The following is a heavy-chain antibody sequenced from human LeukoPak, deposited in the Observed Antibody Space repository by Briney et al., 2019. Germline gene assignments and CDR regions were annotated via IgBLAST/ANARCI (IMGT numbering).Heavy chain of an antibody. CDR3: ARGYSSSWNYFDY. Sequence: PSGTLSLTCAVSGDSISSDNWWSWVRQPPGKGLEWIGEIYHSGSTNYNPSLKSRVTISVDKSKKQFSLKLSSVTAADTAVYYCARGYSSSWNYFDYWGQGTLVTVSS. V-gene: IGHV4-4*02. J-gene: IGHJ4*02. D-gene: IGHD6-13*01. CDR2: IYHSGST. CDR1: GDSISSDNW.